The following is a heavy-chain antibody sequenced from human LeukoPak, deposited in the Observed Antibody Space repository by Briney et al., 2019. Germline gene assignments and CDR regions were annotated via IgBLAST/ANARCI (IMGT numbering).Heavy chain of an antibody. Sequence: PSETLSLTCTVSGGSISNISYYWGWIRQTLGKGLEWIGSIYYSGGTNYNPSLKSRLTISVDTSKNHFSLKLSSVTAADAAVYYCATLRTSGWYFDYWGQGTLVTVSS. CDR2: IYYSGGT. V-gene: IGHV4-39*02. J-gene: IGHJ4*02. CDR1: GGSISNISYY. CDR3: ATLRTSGWYFDY. D-gene: IGHD6-19*01.